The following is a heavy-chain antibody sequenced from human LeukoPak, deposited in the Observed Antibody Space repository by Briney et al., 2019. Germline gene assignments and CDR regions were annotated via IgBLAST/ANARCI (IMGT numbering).Heavy chain of an antibody. CDR3: ARDYCSSTSCYSDY. J-gene: IGHJ4*02. Sequence: GGSLRLSCVASGFIFSGYSINWVRQAPGKGLEWVSSISSSSTYIYYADSVKGRFTISRDNSKNTLYLQMNSLRAEDTAVYYCARDYCSSTSCYSDYWGQGTLVTVSS. D-gene: IGHD2-2*01. CDR1: GFIFSGYS. CDR2: ISSSSTYI. V-gene: IGHV3-21*01.